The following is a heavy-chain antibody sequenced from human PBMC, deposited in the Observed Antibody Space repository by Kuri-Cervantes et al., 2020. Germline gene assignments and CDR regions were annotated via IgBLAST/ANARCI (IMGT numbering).Heavy chain of an antibody. CDR2: VYSGGST. CDR3: ARGGPYGDYYWYFDL. CDR1: GFTVSSNY. V-gene: IGHV3-66*01. J-gene: IGHJ2*01. Sequence: GGSLRLSCAASGFTVSSNYMSWVRQAPGKGLEWVSVVYSGGSTYYADSVKGRFTTSRHNFKNSLYLQMNSLRAEDTAVYYCARGGPYGDYYWYFDLWGRGTLVTVSS. D-gene: IGHD4-17*01.